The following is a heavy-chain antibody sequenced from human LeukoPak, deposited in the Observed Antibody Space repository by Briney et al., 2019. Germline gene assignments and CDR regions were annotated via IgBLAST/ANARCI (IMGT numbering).Heavy chain of an antibody. CDR2: IKQDGSEK. D-gene: IGHD3-10*01. Sequence: GGSLRLSCAASGFTFSDCYMSWIRQAPGKGLEWVANIKQDGSEKYYVDSVKGRFTISRDNAKNSLYLQMNSLRAEDTAVYYCARGEDYYYGSGSSDYWGQGTLVTVSS. CDR3: ARGEDYYYGSGSSDY. V-gene: IGHV3-7*01. J-gene: IGHJ4*02. CDR1: GFTFSDCY.